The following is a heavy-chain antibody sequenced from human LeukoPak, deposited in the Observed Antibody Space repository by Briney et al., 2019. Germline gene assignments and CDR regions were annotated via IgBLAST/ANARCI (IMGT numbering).Heavy chain of an antibody. CDR1: GGTFSSYA. CDR3: ARGRFAIEMATINAFDI. V-gene: IGHV1-69*13. D-gene: IGHD5-24*01. J-gene: IGHJ3*02. Sequence: SVKVSCKASGGTFSSYAISWARQAPGQGLEWMGGIIPIFGTANYAQKFQGRVTITADESTSTAYMELSSLRSEDTAVYYCARGRFAIEMATINAFDIWGQGAMDTVSS. CDR2: IIPIFGTA.